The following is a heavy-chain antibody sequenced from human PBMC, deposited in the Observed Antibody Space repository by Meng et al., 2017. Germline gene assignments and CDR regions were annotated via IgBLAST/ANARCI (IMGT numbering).Heavy chain of an antibody. V-gene: IGHV2-5*02. Sequence: QITLRESCPTLVKATQTLTLPCTFSGFSLSTSGVGVGWIRQPPGKALEWVALIYWDDDTRYSPSLKSRLTITKDTSKNQVVLTMTNMDPVDTATYYCAHEVDIILDYWGQGTLVTVSS. J-gene: IGHJ4*02. CDR2: IYWDDDT. CDR1: GFSLSTSGVG. D-gene: IGHD5-12*01. CDR3: AHEVDIILDY.